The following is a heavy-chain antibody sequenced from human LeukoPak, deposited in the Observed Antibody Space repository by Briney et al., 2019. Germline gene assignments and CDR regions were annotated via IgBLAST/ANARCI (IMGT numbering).Heavy chain of an antibody. Sequence: MTSETLSLTCTVSGGSISSYYWSWIRQPPGKGLEWIGYIYYSGSTNYNPSLRSRVTISVDTSKNQFSLKLSSVTAADTAVYYCARERYSGSYYERKYYMDVWGKGTTVTVSS. D-gene: IGHD1-26*01. CDR1: GGSISSYY. CDR2: IYYSGST. J-gene: IGHJ6*03. V-gene: IGHV4-59*01. CDR3: ARERYSGSYYERKYYMDV.